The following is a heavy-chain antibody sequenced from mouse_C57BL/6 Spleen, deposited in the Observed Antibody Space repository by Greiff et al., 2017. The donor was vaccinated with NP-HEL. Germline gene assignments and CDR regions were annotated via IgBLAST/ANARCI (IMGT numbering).Heavy chain of an antibody. CDR2: IDPSDSYT. Sequence: QVQLKQPGAELVKPGASVKLSCKASGYTFTSYWMQWVKQRPGQGLEWIGEIDPSDSYTNYNQKFKGKATLTVDTSSSTAYMQLSSLTSEDSAVYYCARYDVRGDWFAYWGQGTLVTVSA. V-gene: IGHV1-50*01. CDR3: ARYDVRGDWFAY. J-gene: IGHJ3*01. D-gene: IGHD2-3*01. CDR1: GYTFTSYW.